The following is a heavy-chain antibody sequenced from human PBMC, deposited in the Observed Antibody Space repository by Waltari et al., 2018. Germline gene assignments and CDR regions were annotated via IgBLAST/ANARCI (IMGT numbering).Heavy chain of an antibody. CDR3: VREGAGISGTHWYFDV. V-gene: IGHV3-9*01. J-gene: IGHJ2*01. Sequence: EVQLVESGGGFVKPGRSLRLSCATSGFTFDDYAMHWVRQPPGEGLEWVSGISWNSAYIHYSRSLQGRFAITRDNANNSLYLQVNSLRLEDRALYYCVREGAGISGTHWYFDVGGRGTLVTVAS. CDR2: ISWNSAYI. D-gene: IGHD1-26*01. CDR1: GFTFDDYA.